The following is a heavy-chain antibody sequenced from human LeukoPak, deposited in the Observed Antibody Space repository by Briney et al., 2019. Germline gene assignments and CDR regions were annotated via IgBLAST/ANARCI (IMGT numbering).Heavy chain of an antibody. Sequence: SGTLSLTCTVSGGSISSYYWSWIRQPPGKGLEWIGFIYYSGSTNYNPSLKSRVTISVDTSKNQFSLKLSSVTAADMGVYYCAKSRDGYNNYQFDYWGQGTLVTVSS. D-gene: IGHD5-24*01. CDR2: IYYSGST. V-gene: IGHV4-59*08. J-gene: IGHJ4*02. CDR1: GGSISSYY. CDR3: AKSRDGYNNYQFDY.